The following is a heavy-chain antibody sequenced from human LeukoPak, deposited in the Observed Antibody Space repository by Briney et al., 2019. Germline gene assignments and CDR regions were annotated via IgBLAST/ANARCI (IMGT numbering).Heavy chain of an antibody. D-gene: IGHD3-16*01. V-gene: IGHV3-7*03. Sequence: GGSLRLSCAASGFTFTIYGMNWLRQAPGKGLEWVASINHNGNVNYYVDSVKGRFTISRDNAKNSLYLQMSNLRAEDTAVYFCARGGGLDVWGQGATVTVSS. CDR1: GFTFTIYG. CDR2: INHNGNVN. CDR3: ARGGGLDV. J-gene: IGHJ6*02.